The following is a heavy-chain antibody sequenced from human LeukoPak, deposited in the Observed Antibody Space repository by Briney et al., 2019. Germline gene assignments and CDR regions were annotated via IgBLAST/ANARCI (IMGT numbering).Heavy chain of an antibody. Sequence: ETLSLSCAVYGGSFSGYYWSWIRQPPGKGLEWIGEINHSGSTNYNPSLKSRVTISVDTSKNQFSLKLSSVTAADTAVYYCAREYCISTSCYSFDYWGQGTLVTVSS. D-gene: IGHD2-2*01. V-gene: IGHV4-34*01. CDR1: GGSFSGYY. CDR3: AREYCISTSCYSFDY. CDR2: INHSGST. J-gene: IGHJ4*02.